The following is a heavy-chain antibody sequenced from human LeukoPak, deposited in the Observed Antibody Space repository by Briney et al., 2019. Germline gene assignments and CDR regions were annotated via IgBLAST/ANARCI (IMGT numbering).Heavy chain of an antibody. V-gene: IGHV3-66*01. D-gene: IGHD4-23*01. Sequence: PGGSLRLSCAASGLTISSNYMSWVRQAPGKGLEWVSVLYSDGSTYYADSVKGRFTISRDNSKNTLYLQMNSLRAEDTAMYFCARRADYGGTPTLDYRGQGTLVTVSS. J-gene: IGHJ4*02. CDR2: LYSDGST. CDR1: GLTISSNY. CDR3: ARRADYGGTPTLDY.